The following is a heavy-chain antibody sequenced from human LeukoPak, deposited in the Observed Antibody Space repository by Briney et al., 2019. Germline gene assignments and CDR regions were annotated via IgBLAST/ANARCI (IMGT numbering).Heavy chain of an antibody. V-gene: IGHV3-66*01. CDR3: ARVDYGDYGFDY. CDR1: GFTVSSNY. J-gene: IGHJ4*02. CDR2: IYSGGST. D-gene: IGHD4-17*01. Sequence: PEGSLRLSCAASGFTVSSNYMSWVRQAPGKGLEWVSVIYSGGSTYYADSVKGRFTISRDNSKNTLYLQMNSLRAEDTAVYYCARVDYGDYGFDYWGQGTLVTVSS.